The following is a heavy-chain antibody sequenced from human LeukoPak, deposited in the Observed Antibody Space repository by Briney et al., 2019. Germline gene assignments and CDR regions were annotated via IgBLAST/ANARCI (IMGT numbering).Heavy chain of an antibody. J-gene: IGHJ4*02. Sequence: ASVKVSCKASGYTFTSYGISWVRQAPGQGLEWMGWISAYNGNTNYAQKLQGRVTMTTDTSTSTAYMELRSLRSDDTAVYYCARDLLERGGSGWKIPDYWGQGTLVTVSS. CDR1: GYTFTSYG. D-gene: IGHD6-19*01. CDR3: ARDLLERGGSGWKIPDY. V-gene: IGHV1-18*01. CDR2: ISAYNGNT.